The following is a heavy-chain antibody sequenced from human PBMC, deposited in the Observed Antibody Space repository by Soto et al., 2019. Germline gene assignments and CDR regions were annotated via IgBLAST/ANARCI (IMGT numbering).Heavy chain of an antibody. Sequence: EVQLVESGGGLVQPGGSLRLSCAASGFTVSSNFMSWVRQAPGKGLEWVSVTYSDGTTFYADSVKGRFTISRDNSKNTLYLQMNILGAEDTAIYYCAREFRPTGSRYAFDIWGQGTMVTVSS. CDR1: GFTVSSNF. CDR2: TYSDGTT. V-gene: IGHV3-66*01. CDR3: AREFRPTGSRYAFDI. D-gene: IGHD1-26*01. J-gene: IGHJ3*02.